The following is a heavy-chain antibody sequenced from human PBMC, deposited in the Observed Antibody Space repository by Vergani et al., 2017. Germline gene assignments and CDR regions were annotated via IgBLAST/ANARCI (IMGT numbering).Heavy chain of an antibody. D-gene: IGHD4-23*01. J-gene: IGHJ3*02. CDR2: ISSSSTI. V-gene: IGHV3-48*02. Sequence: VQLVESGGGVVQPGRSLRLSCAASGFTFSSYAMHWVRQAPGKGLEWVSYISSSSTIYYADSVKGRFTISRDNAKNSLYLQMNSLRDEDTAVYYCARDWTTVGDDAFDIWGQGTMVTVSS. CDR1: GFTFSSYA. CDR3: ARDWTTVGDDAFDI.